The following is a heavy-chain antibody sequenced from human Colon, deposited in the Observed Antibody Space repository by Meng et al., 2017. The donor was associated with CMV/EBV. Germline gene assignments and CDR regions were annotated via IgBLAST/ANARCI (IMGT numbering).Heavy chain of an antibody. Sequence: QVQLVQSGVEVKKPGTSVNLSCKASGYTFTGYWMHWVRQAPGQGLEWMGRIKPSTGDTNYAQNFQGRVTVTRDTSISTVYMEVNSLTSDDTAVYYCTREGFDYWGQEPWSPSPQ. CDR2: IKPSTGDT. J-gene: IGHJ4*01. V-gene: IGHV1-2*06. CDR1: GYTFTGYW. CDR3: TREGFDY.